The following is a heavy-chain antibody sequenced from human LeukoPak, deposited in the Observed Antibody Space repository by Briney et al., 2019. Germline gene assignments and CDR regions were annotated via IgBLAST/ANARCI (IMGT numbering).Heavy chain of an antibody. V-gene: IGHV1-46*01. D-gene: IGHD5-24*01. Sequence: AASVKVSCKTSGYTFTSYYMHWVRQAPGQGLEWMGIINPSGGRTSYAQKFQGRVTMTRDMSTSTVYMELSSLRSEDTAVYYCVRVRDGYNDAYDIWGQGTMVTVPS. CDR1: GYTFTSYY. CDR2: INPSGGRT. CDR3: VRVRDGYNDAYDI. J-gene: IGHJ3*02.